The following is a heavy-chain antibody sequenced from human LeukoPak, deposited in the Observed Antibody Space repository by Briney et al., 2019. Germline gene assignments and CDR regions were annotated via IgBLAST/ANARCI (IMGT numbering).Heavy chain of an antibody. CDR1: GGSISCGDYY. J-gene: IGHJ4*02. D-gene: IGHD3-3*01. CDR2: IYTSGST. CDR3: AREGRYLEWHN. Sequence: KASETLSLTCTVSGGSISCGDYYWNWIRQPPGKGLEWIGRIYTSGSTNYNPSLKSRVTISVDTSKNQFSLKLSSVTAADTAVYYCAREGRYLEWHNWGQGTLVTVSS. V-gene: IGHV4-61*02.